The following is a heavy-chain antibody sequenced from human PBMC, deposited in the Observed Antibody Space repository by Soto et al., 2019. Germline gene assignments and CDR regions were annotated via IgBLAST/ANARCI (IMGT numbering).Heavy chain of an antibody. CDR1: GGSISSGGYY. Sequence: SETLSLTCTVSGGSISSGGYYWSWVRQPPGKGLEWIGEIYHSGSTNYNPSLKSRVTISVDKSKNQFSLKLSSVTAADTAVYYCASRSYGSGSCFDYWGQGTLVTVSS. CDR2: IYHSGST. V-gene: IGHV4-39*07. J-gene: IGHJ4*02. CDR3: ASRSYGSGSCFDY. D-gene: IGHD3-10*01.